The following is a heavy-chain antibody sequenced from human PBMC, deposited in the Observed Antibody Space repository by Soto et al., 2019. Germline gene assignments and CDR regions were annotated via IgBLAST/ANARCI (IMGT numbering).Heavy chain of an antibody. V-gene: IGHV5-10-1*01. Sequence: GESLKISCKGSGYSFTSYWISWVRQMPGKGLEWMGRIDPSDSYTNYSPSFQGHVTISADKSISTAYLQWGSLKASDTAMYYCARAIDYGGNSRVFYDFDYWGQGTLVTVSS. CDR2: IDPSDSYT. CDR1: GYSFTSYW. D-gene: IGHD4-17*01. CDR3: ARAIDYGGNSRVFYDFDY. J-gene: IGHJ4*02.